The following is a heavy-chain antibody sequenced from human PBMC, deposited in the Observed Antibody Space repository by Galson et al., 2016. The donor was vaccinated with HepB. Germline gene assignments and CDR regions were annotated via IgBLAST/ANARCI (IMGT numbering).Heavy chain of an antibody. J-gene: IGHJ5*02. CDR1: EFIFSDFA. Sequence: SLRLSCAASEFIFSDFAFSWVRQAPGKGLEWLSSISGSGNTNYADSVKGRFIISRDNSKGTLYLEMNSLRAEDTAIYHCARYSSAWSLDTWGQGTLVTVSS. D-gene: IGHD6-19*01. V-gene: IGHV3-23*01. CDR2: ISGSGNT. CDR3: ARYSSAWSLDT.